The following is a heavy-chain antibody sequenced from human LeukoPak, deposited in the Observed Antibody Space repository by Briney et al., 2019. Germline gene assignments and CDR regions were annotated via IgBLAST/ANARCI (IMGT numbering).Heavy chain of an antibody. J-gene: IGHJ4*02. CDR3: ARGVGSGSRLRAGDY. CDR2: IYSGGST. V-gene: IGHV3-53*01. D-gene: IGHD1-26*01. Sequence: GGSLRHSCAASGFTVSSNYMSWVRQAPGKGLEWVSVIYSGGSTYYADPVKGRFTISRDNSKNTLYLQMNSLRAEDTAVYYCARGVGSGSRLRAGDYWGQGTLVTVSS. CDR1: GFTVSSNY.